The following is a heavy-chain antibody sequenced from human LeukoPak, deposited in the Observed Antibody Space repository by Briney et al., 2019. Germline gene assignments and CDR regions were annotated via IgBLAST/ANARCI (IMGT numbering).Heavy chain of an antibody. V-gene: IGHV5-51*01. D-gene: IGHD3-22*01. CDR3: ARQPNYYDTRGYLSHAFDI. CDR1: GYRFTSYW. J-gene: IGHJ3*02. CDR2: IYPGDSDT. Sequence: GESLEISCKGSGYRFTSYWIGWVRQMPGKGLEWMGIIYPGDSDTRYSPSFQGQVTISADKSISTAYLQWNSLKASDTAMYYCARQPNYYDTRGYLSHAFDIWGQGTMVTVSS.